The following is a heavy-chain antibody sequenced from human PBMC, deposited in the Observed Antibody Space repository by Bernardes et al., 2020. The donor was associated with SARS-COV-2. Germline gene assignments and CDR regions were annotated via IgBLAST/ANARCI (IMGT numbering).Heavy chain of an antibody. CDR2: IKQDGSEI. V-gene: IGHV3-7*01. D-gene: IGHD3-16*01. CDR1: GFTFSSYW. CDR3: ARDRAWGEPHGMDV. J-gene: IGHJ6*02. Sequence: GGSLRLSCSASGFTFSSYWMSWVRQAPDGEGLGWVANIKQDGSEIYYVDSVKGRFTISRDNAKKSLYLQMNSLRAEDTAVYYCARDRAWGEPHGMDVWGQGTTVTVSS.